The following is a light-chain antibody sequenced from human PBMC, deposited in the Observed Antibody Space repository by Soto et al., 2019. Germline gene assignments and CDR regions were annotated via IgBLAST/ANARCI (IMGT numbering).Light chain of an antibody. V-gene: IGKV1-5*03. Sequence: DIQITQSPSTLPSSGGDRVTVTCRSSQSIRSWLAWYQEKPGKAPKLLIYKASLLETGVPSRFSGSGSGTEFTLTISSLQTDDFGTYYCQQYNSHPWTFGQGTKVDIK. CDR2: KAS. CDR3: QQYNSHPWT. CDR1: QSIRSW. J-gene: IGKJ1*01.